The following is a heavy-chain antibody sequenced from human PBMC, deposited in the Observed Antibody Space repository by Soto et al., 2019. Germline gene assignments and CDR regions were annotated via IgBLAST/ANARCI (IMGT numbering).Heavy chain of an antibody. CDR2: ISYDGSNK. CDR3: ARVAVAGLFDY. Sequence: QVQLVESGGGVVQPGRSLRLSCAASGFTFSSYAMHWVRQAPGKGLEWVAVISYDGSNKYYADSVKGRFTISRDNSKKTLYLQMNSLRAEDTAVYYCARVAVAGLFDYWGQGTLVTVSS. D-gene: IGHD6-19*01. J-gene: IGHJ4*02. V-gene: IGHV3-30-3*01. CDR1: GFTFSSYA.